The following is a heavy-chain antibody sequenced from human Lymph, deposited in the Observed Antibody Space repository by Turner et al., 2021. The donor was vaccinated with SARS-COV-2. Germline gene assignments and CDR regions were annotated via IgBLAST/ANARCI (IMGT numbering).Heavy chain of an antibody. D-gene: IGHD6-19*01. J-gene: IGHJ6*02. V-gene: IGHV4-59*08. CDR1: GGSISSYY. CDR2: IHYSGST. CDR3: ARHGFSGWYGGGMDV. Sequence: VQLQESGPGLVKPSETLSLTCTVSGGSISSYYWSWIRQPPGKGLEWIGYIHYSGSTNYNPSLKSRVTIAVDTSKNQFSLKLNSVTAADTAVYDCARHGFSGWYGGGMDVWGQGTTVTVSS.